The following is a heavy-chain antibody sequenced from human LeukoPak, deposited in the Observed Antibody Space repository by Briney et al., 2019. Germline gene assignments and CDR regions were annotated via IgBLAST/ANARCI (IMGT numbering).Heavy chain of an antibody. CDR3: GGITRYYFDY. J-gene: IGHJ4*02. Sequence: GGSLGLSCAASGFTLSSYGMHWVRQAPGKGLEWVAFIRYDGSNKYYADSVKGRFTISRDNSKNTLYLQMNSLRAEDTAVYYCGGITRYYFDYWGQGTLVTVSS. CDR2: IRYDGSNK. D-gene: IGHD4-23*01. V-gene: IGHV3-30*02. CDR1: GFTLSSYG.